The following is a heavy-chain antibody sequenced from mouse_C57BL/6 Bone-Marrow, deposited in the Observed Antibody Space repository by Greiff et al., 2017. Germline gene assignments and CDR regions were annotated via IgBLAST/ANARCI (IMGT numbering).Heavy chain of an antibody. CDR2: IWTGGGT. J-gene: IGHJ4*01. V-gene: IGHV2-9-1*01. Sequence: QVQLKESGPGLVAPSQSLSITCTVSGFSLTSYAISWVRQPPGKGLEWLGVIWTGGGTNYKSALKSRLSISKDNSESQVFLKMNSLQTDDTARYYCARPYGSPYYYAMDYWGQGTSVTVSS. CDR3: ARPYGSPYYYAMDY. D-gene: IGHD1-1*01. CDR1: GFSLTSYA.